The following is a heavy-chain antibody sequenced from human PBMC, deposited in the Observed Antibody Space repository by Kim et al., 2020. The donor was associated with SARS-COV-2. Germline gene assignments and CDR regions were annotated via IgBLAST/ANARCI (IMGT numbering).Heavy chain of an antibody. CDR2: IYYSGST. D-gene: IGHD6-13*01. J-gene: IGHJ4*02. Sequence: SETVSLTCTVSGGSISSSSYYWGWIRQPPGKGLEWIGSIYYSGSTYYNPSLKSRVTISVDTSKNQFSLKLSSVTAADTAVYYWASQRYSSSWHYWGQGTMVTVTS. CDR3: ASQRYSSSWHY. V-gene: IGHV4-39*01. CDR1: GGSISSSSYY.